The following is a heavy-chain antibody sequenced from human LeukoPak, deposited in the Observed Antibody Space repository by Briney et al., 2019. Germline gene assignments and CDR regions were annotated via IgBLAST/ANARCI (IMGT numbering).Heavy chain of an antibody. J-gene: IGHJ4*02. Sequence: SETLSLTCAVYGGSFSGYYWSWIRQPPGKGLEWIGEINHSGSTNYNPSLKSRVTISVDTSKNQFSLKLSSVTAADTAVYYCARGLGYWGQGTLVTVAS. CDR3: ARGLGY. CDR1: GGSFSGYY. CDR2: INHSGST. V-gene: IGHV4-34*01.